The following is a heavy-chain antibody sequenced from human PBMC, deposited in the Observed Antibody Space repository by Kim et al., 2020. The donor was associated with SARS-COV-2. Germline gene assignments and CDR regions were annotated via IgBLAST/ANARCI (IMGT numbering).Heavy chain of an antibody. CDR3: TTAGYSRVPEKFFQH. CDR1: GFTFSHAW. J-gene: IGHJ1*01. CDR2: IQSKTDGGTT. V-gene: IGHV3-15*01. Sequence: GGSLRLSCAASGFTFSHAWMSWVRQAPGKGLEWVGRIQSKTDGGTTDYAAPVKGRFTISRDDSKNTLYLQMNSLKTEDTAVYYCTTAGYSRVPEKFFQHWGQGTLVTVSS. D-gene: IGHD2-15*01.